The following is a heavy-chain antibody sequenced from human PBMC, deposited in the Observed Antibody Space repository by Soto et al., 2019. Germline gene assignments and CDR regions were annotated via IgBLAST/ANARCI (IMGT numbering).Heavy chain of an antibody. CDR1: GYTFTSYY. CDR2: INPSGGST. J-gene: IGHJ4*02. Sequence: ASVKVSCKASGYTFTSYYMHWVRQAPGQGLEWMGIINPSGGSTSYAQKFQGRVTMTEDTSTDTAYMELSSLRSEDTAVYYCATEGGLDGPNLFDYWGQGTLVTVSS. V-gene: IGHV1-46*01. CDR3: ATEGGLDGPNLFDY. D-gene: IGHD2-8*01.